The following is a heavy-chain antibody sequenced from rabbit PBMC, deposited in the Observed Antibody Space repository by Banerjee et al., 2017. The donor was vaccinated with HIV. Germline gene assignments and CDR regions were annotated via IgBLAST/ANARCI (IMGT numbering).Heavy chain of an antibody. Sequence: QSLEESGGDLVKPGASLTLTCTASGFTLSSSYWICWVRQAPGKGLEWIECIDTGSSGTPGYASWAKGRFTMSKISSTTVTLQMSSLTAADTATYFCARMDGGGGGYGYDLWGPGTLVTVS. V-gene: IGHV1S40*01. CDR3: ARMDGGGGGYGYDL. CDR1: GFTLSSSYW. D-gene: IGHD6-1*01. CDR2: IDTGSSGTP. J-gene: IGHJ6*01.